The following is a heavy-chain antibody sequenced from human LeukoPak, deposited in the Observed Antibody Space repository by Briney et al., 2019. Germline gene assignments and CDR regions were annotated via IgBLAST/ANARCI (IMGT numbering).Heavy chain of an antibody. CDR3: ARYGSTGYVDY. V-gene: IGHV5-51*01. Sequence: GESLKISCKGSGYNFTTFWIGWVRQLPGKGLEWMGIIYPADSDTRYSPSFQGQVTVSADKSISTAYLQWSSLKASDTAMYYCARYGSTGYVDYWGQGTLVTVSS. D-gene: IGHD6-13*01. J-gene: IGHJ4*02. CDR1: GYNFTTFW. CDR2: IYPADSDT.